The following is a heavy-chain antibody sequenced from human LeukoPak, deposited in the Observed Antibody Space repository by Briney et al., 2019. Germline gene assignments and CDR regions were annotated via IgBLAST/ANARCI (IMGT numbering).Heavy chain of an antibody. CDR2: INHSGST. CDR3: ARLLGYCSSTSCSS. D-gene: IGHD2-2*01. CDR1: GGSFSGYY. J-gene: IGHJ4*02. Sequence: SETLSLTCAVYGGSFSGYYWSWIRQPPGKGLEWIGEINHSGSTNYNPSLKSRVTISVDTSKNQFSLKLSSVTAAHTAVYYCARLLGYCSSTSCSSWGQGTLVTVSS. V-gene: IGHV4-34*01.